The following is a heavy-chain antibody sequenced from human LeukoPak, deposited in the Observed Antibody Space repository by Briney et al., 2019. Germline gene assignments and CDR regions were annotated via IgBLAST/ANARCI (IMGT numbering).Heavy chain of an antibody. J-gene: IGHJ6*03. Sequence: SVKVSCKASGGTFSSYAISWVRQAPGQGLEWMGGIIPIFGTANYAQKFQGRVTITADKSTSTAYMELRSLRSDDTAVYYCARFRTKPNWNSPYYYYMDVWGKGTTVTVSS. CDR1: GGTFSSYA. D-gene: IGHD1-7*01. V-gene: IGHV1-69*06. CDR2: IIPIFGTA. CDR3: ARFRTKPNWNSPYYYYMDV.